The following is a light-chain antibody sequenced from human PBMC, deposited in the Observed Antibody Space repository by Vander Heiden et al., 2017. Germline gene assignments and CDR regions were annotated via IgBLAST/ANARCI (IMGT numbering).Light chain of an antibody. J-gene: IGKJ2*01. Sequence: DIQMTQSPSTLSASVGDRVTITCRASQSISSWLAWYQQRPGKAPNLLIFKASSLESGVPSRSSGSGSGTEFTLTISSLQPDDFATYYCQQYHTYPVTFGQGTKLEIK. CDR2: KAS. CDR3: QQYHTYPVT. V-gene: IGKV1-5*03. CDR1: QSISSW.